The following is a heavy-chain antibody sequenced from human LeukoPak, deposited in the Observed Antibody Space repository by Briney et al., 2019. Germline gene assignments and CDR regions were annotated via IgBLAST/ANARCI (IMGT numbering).Heavy chain of an antibody. CDR1: GYTFTSYD. Sequence: ASVKVSCKASGYTFTSYDINWVRQATGQGLEWMGWMNPNSGNTGYAQKFQGRVTITRNTSISTAYMELSSLRSEDTAVYYCARLRRASARFDPWGQGTLVTVSS. CDR2: MNPNSGNT. V-gene: IGHV1-8*03. CDR3: ARLRRASARFDP. J-gene: IGHJ5*02. D-gene: IGHD2-15*01.